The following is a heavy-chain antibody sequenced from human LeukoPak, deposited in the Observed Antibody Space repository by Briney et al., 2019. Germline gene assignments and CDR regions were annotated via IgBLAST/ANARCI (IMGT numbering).Heavy chain of an antibody. Sequence: PSETLSLTCTVSGGSISTSNYYWGWVRQPPGKGLEWIGSIYYSGSTYYNPSLKSRVTISVDTSKNQFSLKLSSVTAADTAVYYCAVGITMDPWGQGTLVTVSS. CDR3: AVGITMDP. J-gene: IGHJ5*02. D-gene: IGHD3-10*01. CDR2: IYYSGST. CDR1: GGSISTSNYY. V-gene: IGHV4-39*07.